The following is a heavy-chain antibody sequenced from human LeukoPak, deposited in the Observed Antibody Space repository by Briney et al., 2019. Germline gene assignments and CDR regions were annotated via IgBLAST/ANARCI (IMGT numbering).Heavy chain of an antibody. Sequence: PSETLSLTCTVSGASIRSYYWTWIRQPPGKGLEWIGYVYHSGSTNYNPSLKSRVTISVDTSKNLFSLKLTSVTAADTAVYYCARLGRRGGYPPKYYYGMDVWGQGTTVTVSS. V-gene: IGHV4-59*08. J-gene: IGHJ6*02. D-gene: IGHD5-24*01. CDR2: VYHSGST. CDR1: GASIRSYY. CDR3: ARLGRRGGYPPKYYYGMDV.